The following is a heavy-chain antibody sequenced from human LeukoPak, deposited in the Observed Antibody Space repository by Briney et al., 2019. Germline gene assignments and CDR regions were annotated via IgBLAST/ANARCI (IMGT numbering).Heavy chain of an antibody. J-gene: IGHJ4*02. CDR1: GFTFDDYA. CDR3: ARDDYGDYFFDF. D-gene: IGHD4-17*01. V-gene: IGHV3-9*01. CDR2: ISWNSGSI. Sequence: PGGSLRLSCAASGFTFDDYAMHWVRQAPGKGLEWVSGISWNSGSIGYADSVKGRFTISRDNAKNSLYLQLNSLRAEDTAMYYCARDDYGDYFFDFWGQGTLVTVSS.